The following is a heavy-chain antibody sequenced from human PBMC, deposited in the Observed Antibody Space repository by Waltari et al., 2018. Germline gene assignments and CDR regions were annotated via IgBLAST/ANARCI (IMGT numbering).Heavy chain of an antibody. CDR3: ARDKGRGFLLDGMDV. Sequence: EMQLVESGGGLVQPGRSLRLSCTASGFPFGDYAMNWFRQAPGKGLEWVGFIRSKPYGGTTEYAASVKGRFTISRDESTSVAYLEMNSLKTEDTGVYYCARDKGRGFLLDGMDVWGQGTTVIVSS. J-gene: IGHJ6*02. CDR2: IRSKPYGGTT. D-gene: IGHD2-15*01. CDR1: GFPFGDYA. V-gene: IGHV3-49*03.